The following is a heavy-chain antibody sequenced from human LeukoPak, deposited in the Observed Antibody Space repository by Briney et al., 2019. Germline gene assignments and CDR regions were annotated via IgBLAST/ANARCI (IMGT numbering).Heavy chain of an antibody. CDR1: GYTFTSYG. V-gene: IGHV5-51*01. CDR2: IFPGDSET. CDR3: ATSESQTKFDY. J-gene: IGHJ4*02. D-gene: IGHD1/OR15-1a*01. Sequence: KVSCKPSGYTFTSYGISWVRQAPGQGLEWMGIIFPGDSETLYSASFQGQVTISADKSINTAYLQWSSVKASDTAMYYCATSESQTKFDYWGQGTLVTVSS.